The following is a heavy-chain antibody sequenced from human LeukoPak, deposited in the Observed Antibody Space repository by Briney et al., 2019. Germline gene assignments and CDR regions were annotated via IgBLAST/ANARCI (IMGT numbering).Heavy chain of an antibody. D-gene: IGHD6-6*01. CDR3: ARVGWLAARPPTYAFDI. Sequence: ASVKVSCKASGYTFTSYGISWVRQAPGQGLEWMGWISAYNGNTNYAQKLQGRVTMTTDTSTSTVYMELSSLRSEDTAVYYCARVGWLAARPPTYAFDIWGQGTMVTVSS. CDR1: GYTFTSYG. CDR2: ISAYNGNT. V-gene: IGHV1-18*01. J-gene: IGHJ3*02.